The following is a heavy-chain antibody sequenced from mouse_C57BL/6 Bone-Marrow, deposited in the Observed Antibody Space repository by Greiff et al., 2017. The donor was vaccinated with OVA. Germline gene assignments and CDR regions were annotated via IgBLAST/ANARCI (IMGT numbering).Heavy chain of an antibody. D-gene: IGHD1-1*01. J-gene: IGHJ2*01. CDR3: ERDKVGYFDY. Sequence: EVQLVESGGGLVKPGGSLKLSCAASGFTFSSYAMSWVRQTPEKRLEWVATISDGGSYTYYPDNVKGRFTISRDNAKNNLYLQMSHLKSEDTAMDNCERDKVGYFDYWGQGTTRTVSA. CDR2: ISDGGSYT. V-gene: IGHV5-4*01. CDR1: GFTFSSYA.